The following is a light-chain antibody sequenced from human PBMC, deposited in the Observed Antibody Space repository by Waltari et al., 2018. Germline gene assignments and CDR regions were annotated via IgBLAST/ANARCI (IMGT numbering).Light chain of an antibody. V-gene: IGLV3-19*01. J-gene: IGLJ1*01. CDR1: YY. CDR3: NSRETKDKYIFV. Sequence: YYANWYQQKPGQAPVLVIYDENRRPSGIPDRFSGSRSGNTASLTINGAQAEDEADYYCNSRETKDKYIFVFGTGTKVTIL. CDR2: DEN.